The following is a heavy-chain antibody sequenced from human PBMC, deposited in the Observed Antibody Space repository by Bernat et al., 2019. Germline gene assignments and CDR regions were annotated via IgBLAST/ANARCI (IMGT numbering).Heavy chain of an antibody. J-gene: IGHJ4*02. CDR1: GFTFTSSA. V-gene: IGHV1-58*02. D-gene: IGHD3-16*01. CDR3: AVMYDYIWGSQPLFDY. Sequence: QMQLVQSGPEVKKPGTSVKVSCKASGFTFTSSAMQWVRQARGQRLEWIGWIVVGSGNTNYAQKFQERVTITRDMSTSTAYMELSSLRSEDTAVYYCAVMYDYIWGSQPLFDYWGQGTLVTVSS. CDR2: IVVGSGNT.